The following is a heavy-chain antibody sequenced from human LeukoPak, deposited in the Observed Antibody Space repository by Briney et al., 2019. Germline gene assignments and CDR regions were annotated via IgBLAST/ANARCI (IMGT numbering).Heavy chain of an antibody. CDR1: GFTFDDYA. V-gene: IGHV3-9*01. CDR2: ISWNSGSI. CDR3: AKDIRITKLLSRIGAAGGFDY. D-gene: IGHD3-3*01. Sequence: PGRSLRLSCVASGFTFDDYAMHWVRQAPGKGLEWVSGISWNSGSIGYADSVKGRFTISRDNAKNSLYLQMNSLRAEDTALYYCAKDIRITKLLSRIGAAGGFDYWGQGTLVTVSS. J-gene: IGHJ4*02.